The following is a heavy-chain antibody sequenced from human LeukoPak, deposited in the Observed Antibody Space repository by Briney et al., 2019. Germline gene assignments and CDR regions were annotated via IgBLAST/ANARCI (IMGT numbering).Heavy chain of an antibody. CDR2: ISANNGDT. V-gene: IGHV1-18*01. J-gene: IGHJ4*02. Sequence: ASVKVSCKASGYTFTSYGIAWVRQAPGQGLQWMGWISANNGDTSYSQKPQGRVTMTTDTSTNTAYMELRSLTSDDTAVYYCARDPPGLTLGSPGDYWGQGTLVIVSS. CDR1: GYTFTSYG. CDR3: ARDPPGLTLGSPGDY. D-gene: IGHD3-16*01.